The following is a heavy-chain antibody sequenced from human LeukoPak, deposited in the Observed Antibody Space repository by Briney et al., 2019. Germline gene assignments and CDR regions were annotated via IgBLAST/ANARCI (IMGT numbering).Heavy chain of an antibody. J-gene: IGHJ4*02. CDR2: IYYSGST. D-gene: IGHD2-2*01. CDR1: GGSISSSRYY. CDR3: ARSPTKRVPEDY. V-gene: IGHV4-39*07. Sequence: SETLSLTCTVSGGSISSSRYYWGWIRQPPGKGLEWIGSIYYSGSTYYNPSLKSRVTISVDTSKNQISLRLTSVTAADTAVYYCARSPTKRVPEDYWGQGTLVTVSS.